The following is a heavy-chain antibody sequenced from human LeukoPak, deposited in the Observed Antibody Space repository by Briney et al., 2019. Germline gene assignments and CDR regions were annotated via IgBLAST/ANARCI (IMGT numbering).Heavy chain of an antibody. J-gene: IGHJ4*02. CDR1: GGSISSSNW. V-gene: IGHV4-4*02. CDR2: IYHSGST. D-gene: IGHD6-19*01. Sequence: PSETLSLTCAVSGGSISSSNWWSWVRQPPGKGLEWIGEIYHSGSTYDNPSLKSRATISVDTSKNQFSLKLSSVTAADTAVYYCARRGYSSLDYWGQGTLVTVSS. CDR3: ARRGYSSLDY.